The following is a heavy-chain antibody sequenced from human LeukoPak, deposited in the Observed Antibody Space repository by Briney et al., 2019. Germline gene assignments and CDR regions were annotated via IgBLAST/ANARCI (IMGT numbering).Heavy chain of an antibody. CDR1: GFTFSSYA. Sequence: PGGSLRLSCAASGFTFSSYAMSWVRQAPGKGLEWVSAISGSGGSTYYADSVKGRFTISRDNSKNTLYLQMSSLRAEDTAVYYCAKVRLYLGRDFNWFDPWGQGTLVTVSS. CDR2: ISGSGGST. CDR3: AKVRLYLGRDFNWFDP. D-gene: IGHD7-27*01. V-gene: IGHV3-23*01. J-gene: IGHJ5*02.